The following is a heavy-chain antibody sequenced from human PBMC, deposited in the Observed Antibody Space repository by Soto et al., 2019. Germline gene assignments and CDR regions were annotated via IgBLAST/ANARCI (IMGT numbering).Heavy chain of an antibody. Sequence: SETLSLTCTVSGGSISSYYWSWIRQPPGKGLEWIGYIYYSGRTNYNPSLKSRVTISVDTSKNQFSLKLSSVTAADTAVYYCASAYYDILNGSAAFDIWGHGTMVTVS. V-gene: IGHV4-59*13. D-gene: IGHD3-9*01. CDR2: IYYSGRT. CDR1: GGSISSYY. J-gene: IGHJ3*02. CDR3: ASAYYDILNGSAAFDI.